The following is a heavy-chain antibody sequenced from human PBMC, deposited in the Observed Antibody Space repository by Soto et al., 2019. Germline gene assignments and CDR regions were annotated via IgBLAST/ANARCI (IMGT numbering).Heavy chain of an antibody. D-gene: IGHD3-22*01. V-gene: IGHV2-70*04. CDR1: GFSLSTSGMR. Sequence: SGPTLVNPTQTLTLTCTFSGFSLSTSGMRVSWIRQPPGKALEWLARIDWDDDKFYSTSLKTRLTISKDTSKNQVVLTMTNMDPVDTATYYCARMGLKYYYDSSGYLGAFDIWGQGTMVTVSS. CDR2: IDWDDDK. J-gene: IGHJ3*02. CDR3: ARMGLKYYYDSSGYLGAFDI.